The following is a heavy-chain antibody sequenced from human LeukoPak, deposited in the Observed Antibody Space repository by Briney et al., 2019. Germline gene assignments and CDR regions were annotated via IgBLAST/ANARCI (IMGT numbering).Heavy chain of an antibody. J-gene: IGHJ1*01. D-gene: IGHD3-16*01. CDR3: ATFEGGYFQH. CDR2: ISHTSEYT. V-gene: IGHV3-23*01. CDR1: GFTFSSYT. Sequence: GGSLRLSCAASGFTFSSYTMSWVRQAPGKGLEWVSAISHTSEYTYHADSVKGRFTISRDNSKNTLYLQVNNLRAEDTAVYYCATFEGGYFQHWGQGTLVTVSS.